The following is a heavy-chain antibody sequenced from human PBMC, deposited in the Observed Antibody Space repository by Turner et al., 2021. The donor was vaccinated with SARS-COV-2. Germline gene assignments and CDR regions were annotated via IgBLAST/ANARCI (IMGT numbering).Heavy chain of an antibody. CDR2: ISYEGSNK. CDR1: GFTFSSYG. CDR3: AKNPGPYCSGGSCYSGELDY. D-gene: IGHD2-15*01. V-gene: IGHV3-30*18. J-gene: IGHJ4*02. Sequence: QVPLVESWGALVQPGRSLRLSCAASGFTFSSYGMHWVRQAPGKGMEWVAVISYEGSNKYYADSVKGRFTISRDKSKNTLYLQMNSLRAEDTAVYYCAKNPGPYCSGGSCYSGELDYWGQGTLVTVSS.